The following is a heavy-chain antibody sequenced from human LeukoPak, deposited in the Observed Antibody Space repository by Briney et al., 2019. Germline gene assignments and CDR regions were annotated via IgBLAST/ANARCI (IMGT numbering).Heavy chain of an antibody. CDR3: VRDFRFLEDY. CDR1: GFTVSSNY. V-gene: IGHV3-53*01. CDR2: IYSGGST. D-gene: IGHD3-3*01. Sequence: GGSLRLSCAASGFTVSSNYMSWVRQAPGKGLEWVSVIYSGGSTYYADSVKGRFTISRDNANNSLYLQMNSLRAEDTAVYYCVRDFRFLEDYWGQGTLVTVSS. J-gene: IGHJ4*02.